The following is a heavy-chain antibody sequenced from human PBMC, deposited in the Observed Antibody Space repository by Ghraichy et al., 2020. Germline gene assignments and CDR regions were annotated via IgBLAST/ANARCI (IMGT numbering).Heavy chain of an antibody. Sequence: GGSLRLSCAASGFTFSSYGMHWVRQAPGKGLEWVAVISYDGSNKYYADSVKGRFTISRDNSKNTLYLQMNSLRAEDTAVYYCATPRGDSSGWYKWDFQHWGQGTLVTVSS. J-gene: IGHJ1*01. CDR3: ATPRGDSSGWYKWDFQH. D-gene: IGHD6-19*01. V-gene: IGHV3-30*03. CDR2: ISYDGSNK. CDR1: GFTFSSYG.